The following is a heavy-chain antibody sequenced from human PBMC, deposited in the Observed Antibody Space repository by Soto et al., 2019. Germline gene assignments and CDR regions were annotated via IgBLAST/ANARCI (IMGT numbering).Heavy chain of an antibody. CDR3: AKDPNYYDSSAEYYFDY. J-gene: IGHJ4*02. CDR2: ISYDGSNK. V-gene: IGHV3-30*18. Sequence: GGSLRLSCAASGFTFSSYGMHWVRQAPGKGLEWVAVISYDGSNKYYADSVKGRFTISRDNSKNTLYLQMNSLRAEDTAVYYCAKDPNYYDSSAEYYFDYWGQGTLVTVSS. D-gene: IGHD3-22*01. CDR1: GFTFSSYG.